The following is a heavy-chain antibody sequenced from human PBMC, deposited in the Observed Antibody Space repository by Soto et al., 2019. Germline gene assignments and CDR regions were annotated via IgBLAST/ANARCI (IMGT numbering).Heavy chain of an antibody. CDR2: MTRSGSSS. D-gene: IGHD1-7*01. CDR3: ERELRGNYFAFDL. Sequence: GGSLVVGCASSVFTFSDHYMGWIRQAPGKGLEWISYMTRSGSSSSYADSVKGRFTISRDNAKNSLYPQMNSLRGDDTAVYYCERELRGNYFAFDLWGQGTMVTVSS. J-gene: IGHJ3*01. CDR1: VFTFSDHY. V-gene: IGHV3-11*01.